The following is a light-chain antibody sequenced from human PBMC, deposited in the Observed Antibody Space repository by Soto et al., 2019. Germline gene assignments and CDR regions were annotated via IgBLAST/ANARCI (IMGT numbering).Light chain of an antibody. CDR2: EVS. V-gene: IGLV2-8*01. Sequence: QSALTQPPSASGSPGQSVTISCTGTSSDVGGYNYVSWYQQHPGKAPKLVIYEVSKRPSGVPDRFSGSKSGNTASLTVSGLQAGDEGDYYCSSYAGSNNLVFGGGTKLTVL. J-gene: IGLJ2*01. CDR1: SSDVGGYNY. CDR3: SSYAGSNNLV.